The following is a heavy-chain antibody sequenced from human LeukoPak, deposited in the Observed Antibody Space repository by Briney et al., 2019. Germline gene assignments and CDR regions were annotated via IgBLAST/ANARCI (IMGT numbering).Heavy chain of an antibody. J-gene: IGHJ4*02. Sequence: GASVKVSCKASGYTFTSYAMHWVRQAPGQRLEWMGWINAGNGNTKYSQEFQGRVTITRDTSASTAYMELSRLRSDDAAMYYCARDLGTYTFDFDYWGQGTLVTVSS. D-gene: IGHD1-26*01. CDR2: INAGNGNT. CDR3: ARDLGTYTFDFDY. CDR1: GYTFTSYA. V-gene: IGHV1-3*01.